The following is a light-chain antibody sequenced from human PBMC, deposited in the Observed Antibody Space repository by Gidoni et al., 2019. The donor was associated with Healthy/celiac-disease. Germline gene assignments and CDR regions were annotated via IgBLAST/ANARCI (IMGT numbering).Light chain of an antibody. Sequence: TQVSISLAVSLGERATINCKSSQSVLYSSNNKNYLAWYQQKPGQPPKLLIYWASTRESGVPDRFSGSGSGTDFTLTISSLQAEDVAVYYCQQYYSTPLTFGGGTKVEIK. CDR1: QSVLYSSNNKNY. CDR2: WAS. J-gene: IGKJ4*01. CDR3: QQYYSTPLT. V-gene: IGKV4-1*01.